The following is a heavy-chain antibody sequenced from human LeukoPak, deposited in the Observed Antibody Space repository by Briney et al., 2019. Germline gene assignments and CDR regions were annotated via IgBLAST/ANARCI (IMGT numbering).Heavy chain of an antibody. CDR3: AKADVVAVAGTAHFDY. D-gene: IGHD6-19*01. J-gene: IGHJ4*02. V-gene: IGHV3-23*01. Sequence: PGGSLRLSCAAPGFTSSSYAMSWVRQAPGKGLEWVSAISGSGGSTYYADSVKGRFTISRDNSKNTLYLQMNSLRAEDTAVYYCAKADVVAVAGTAHFDYWGQGTLVTVSS. CDR2: ISGSGGST. CDR1: GFTSSSYA.